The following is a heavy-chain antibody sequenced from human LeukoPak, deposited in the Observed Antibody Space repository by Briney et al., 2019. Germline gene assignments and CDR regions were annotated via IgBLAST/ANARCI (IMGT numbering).Heavy chain of an antibody. Sequence: GGSLRLSCAASGFTVNSNYMNWVRQAPGKGLEWVPVLYSDGRTYYADSVKGRFTISRDTSKNTLYLQVNSLRAEDTAVYYCARGGGYYPIDYWGQGTLVTVS. CDR1: GFTVNSNY. CDR2: LYSDGRT. J-gene: IGHJ4*02. V-gene: IGHV3-53*01. D-gene: IGHD2-15*01. CDR3: ARGGGYYPIDY.